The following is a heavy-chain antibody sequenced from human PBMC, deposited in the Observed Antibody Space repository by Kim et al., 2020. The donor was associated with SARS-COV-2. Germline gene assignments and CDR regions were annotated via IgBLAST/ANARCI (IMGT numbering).Heavy chain of an antibody. V-gene: IGHV3-64D*06. Sequence: GGSLRLSCSASGFTFSSYAMHWVRQAPGKGLEYVSAISSNGGSTYYADSVKGRFTISRDNSKNTLYLQMSSLRAEDTAVYYCVKSWGTMVRGVPYFDYWGQGTLVTVSS. CDR3: VKSWGTMVRGVPYFDY. J-gene: IGHJ4*02. CDR2: ISSNGGST. D-gene: IGHD3-10*01. CDR1: GFTFSSYA.